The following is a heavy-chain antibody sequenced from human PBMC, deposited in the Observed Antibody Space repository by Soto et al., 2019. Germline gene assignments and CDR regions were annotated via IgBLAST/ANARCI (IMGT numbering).Heavy chain of an antibody. J-gene: IGHJ5*02. CDR3: VRSSGSQPRAGWFDP. V-gene: IGHV3-9*01. CDR2: ISWNSVTI. Sequence: EVQLVESGGGLAQPGWSRRLSCAASGFNFEDHAMHWVRQTPGKGLEWVSGISWNSVTINYADSIKGRFTISRDNAKRTLYLQMNNLRPDDTAMYFCVRSSGSQPRAGWFDPWGQGTLVTVS. CDR1: GFNFEDHA. D-gene: IGHD1-26*01.